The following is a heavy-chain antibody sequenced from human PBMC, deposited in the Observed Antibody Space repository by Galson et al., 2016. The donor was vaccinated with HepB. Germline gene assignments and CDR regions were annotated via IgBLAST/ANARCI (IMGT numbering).Heavy chain of an antibody. Sequence: SLRLSCAGSGFTFGSFEMTWVRQAPGKGLEWVANIKQDGSGKYYVDSVKGRFTISRDNAKNSLYLQMNSLRAEDTAVYYCARGMGVVLRVIADLFDYWGQGTLVTVSS. CDR3: ARGMGVVLRVIADLFDY. D-gene: IGHD3-16*02. V-gene: IGHV3-7*03. CDR2: IKQDGSGK. J-gene: IGHJ4*02. CDR1: GFTFGSFE.